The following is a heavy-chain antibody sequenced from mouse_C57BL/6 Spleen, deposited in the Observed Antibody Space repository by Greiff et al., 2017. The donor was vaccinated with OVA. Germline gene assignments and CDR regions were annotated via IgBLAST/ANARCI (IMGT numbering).Heavy chain of an antibody. Sequence: VQLQQPGAELVMPGASVKLSCKASGYTFTSYWMHWVKQRPGQGLEWIGEIDPSDSYTNYNQKFKGKSTLTVDKSSSTAYMQLSSLTSEDSAVYYCARRDDYGSSFVEFAYWGQGTLVTVSA. CDR3: ARRDDYGSSFVEFAY. D-gene: IGHD1-1*01. CDR1: GYTFTSYW. V-gene: IGHV1-69*01. J-gene: IGHJ3*01. CDR2: IDPSDSYT.